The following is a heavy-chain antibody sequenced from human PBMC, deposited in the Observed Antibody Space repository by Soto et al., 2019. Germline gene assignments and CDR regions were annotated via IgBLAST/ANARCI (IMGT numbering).Heavy chain of an antibody. V-gene: IGHV4-34*01. CDR2: INHSGST. J-gene: IGHJ3*02. CDR1: GGSFSGYY. Sequence: SETLSLTCAVYGGSFSGYYWSWIRQPPGKGLEWIGEINHSGSTNDNPSLKSRVTISVDTSRNQFYLKLSSVTAADTAVYDGARGSRITGTTFDAFDIWGQGTMVPVSS. D-gene: IGHD1-7*01. CDR3: ARGSRITGTTFDAFDI.